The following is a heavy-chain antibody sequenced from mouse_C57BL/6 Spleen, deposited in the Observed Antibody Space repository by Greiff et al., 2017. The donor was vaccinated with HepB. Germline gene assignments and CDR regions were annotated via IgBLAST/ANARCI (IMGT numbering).Heavy chain of an antibody. Sequence: QLQQSGPELVKPGASVKISCKASGYAFSSSWMNWVKQRPGKGLEWIGRIYPGDGDTNYNGKFKGKATLTADKSSSTAYMQLSSLTSEDSAVYFCARGDYYGSTSYFDYWGQGTTLTVSS. D-gene: IGHD1-1*01. CDR2: IYPGDGDT. CDR1: GYAFSSSW. V-gene: IGHV1-82*01. CDR3: ARGDYYGSTSYFDY. J-gene: IGHJ2*01.